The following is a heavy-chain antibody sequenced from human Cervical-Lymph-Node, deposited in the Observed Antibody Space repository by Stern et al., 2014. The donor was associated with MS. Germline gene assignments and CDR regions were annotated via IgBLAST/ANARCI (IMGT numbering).Heavy chain of an antibody. CDR3: ASPVTLTVGAMDV. D-gene: IGHD4-17*01. CDR1: GGTFSSYP. Sequence: VQLVESGAEEKKPGSSVMLSCKASGGTFSSYPIIWVRQAPGQGLEWMGGIIPIFGTATYAQKFQCRVTITADGSSSTAYMELSSLRSEDTAVYYCASPVTLTVGAMDVWGQGTTVTVSS. CDR2: IIPIFGTA. J-gene: IGHJ6*02. V-gene: IGHV1-69*01.